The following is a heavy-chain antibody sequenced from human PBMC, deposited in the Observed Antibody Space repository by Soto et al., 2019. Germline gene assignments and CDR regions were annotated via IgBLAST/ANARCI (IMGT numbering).Heavy chain of an antibody. J-gene: IGHJ6*02. CDR3: ARGDCISTSCTRYYGMDV. D-gene: IGHD2-2*01. CDR1: GFTFSSYS. Sequence: PGGSLRLSCAASGFTFSSYSMSWVRQAPGKGLEWVSSISSSSSYIYYADSVKGRFTISRDNAKNSLYLQMNSLRAEDTAVYYCARGDCISTSCTRYYGMDVWGQGTTVTVSS. CDR2: ISSSSSYI. V-gene: IGHV3-21*01.